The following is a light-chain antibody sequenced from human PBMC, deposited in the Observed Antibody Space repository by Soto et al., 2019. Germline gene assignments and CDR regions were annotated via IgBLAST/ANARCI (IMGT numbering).Light chain of an antibody. J-gene: IGKJ5*01. CDR1: HFISNY. Sequence: DIQMTRSPSTLSGSVGDRVTISCRASHFISNYLAWYHQKPGEAPKLLIYAASTLQSGVPSRFRGSGSGTEFTLTISNLQPEDFATYYCQQLNDYPSITFGQGTRLEIK. V-gene: IGKV1-9*01. CDR3: QQLNDYPSIT. CDR2: AAS.